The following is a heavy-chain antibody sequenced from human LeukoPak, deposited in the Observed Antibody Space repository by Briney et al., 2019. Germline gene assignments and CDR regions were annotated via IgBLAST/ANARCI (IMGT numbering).Heavy chain of an antibody. CDR1: GFTLSSYG. CDR2: IRHDGSNK. D-gene: IGHD6-13*01. V-gene: IGHV3-30*02. CDR3: AKDLKGYSSSWGPDY. Sequence: GGSLRLSCAASGFTLSSYGMHWVRQAPGKGLEWVAFIRHDGSNKYYADSVKGRFTISRDNSKNSLYLQMNSLRTEDTALYYCAKDLKGYSSSWGPDYWGQGTLVTVSS. J-gene: IGHJ4*02.